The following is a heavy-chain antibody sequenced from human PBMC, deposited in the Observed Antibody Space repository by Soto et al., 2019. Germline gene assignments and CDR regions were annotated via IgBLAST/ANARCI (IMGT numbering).Heavy chain of an antibody. J-gene: IGHJ4*02. CDR3: ARLVVWEAPILDYFDY. Sequence: TSETLSLTRTVSGGSISSSSDYWGWIRQPPGKGLEWIGIIYSSGSTYYNPSLKSRVTISVDTSKNQFSLKLSSVTAADTAVYYCARLVVWEAPILDYFDYWGQGTLVTVSS. D-gene: IGHD1-26*01. CDR2: IYSSGST. V-gene: IGHV4-39*01. CDR1: GGSISSSSDY.